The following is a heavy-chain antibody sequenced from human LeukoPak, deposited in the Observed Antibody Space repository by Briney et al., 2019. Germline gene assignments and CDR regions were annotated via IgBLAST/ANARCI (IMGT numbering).Heavy chain of an antibody. CDR3: AKGAYDYIEIGYFDS. V-gene: IGHV3-23*01. D-gene: IGHD5-12*01. J-gene: IGHJ4*02. Sequence: GGSLRLSCAASGFTSTNYAMTWVRQAPGKGLEWVSVLIGSSGSTDYADSVKGRFTISRDTSKNTLFLQMNSLRAEDTAIYYCAKGAYDYIEIGYFDSWGQGTLVTVSS. CDR2: LIGSSGST. CDR1: GFTSTNYA.